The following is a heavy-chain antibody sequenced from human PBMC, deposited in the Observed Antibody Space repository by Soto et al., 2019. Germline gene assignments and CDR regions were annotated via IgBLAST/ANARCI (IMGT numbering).Heavy chain of an antibody. CDR2: INPNSGGT. J-gene: IGHJ6*02. D-gene: IGHD3-10*01. CDR1: GYTFTGYY. V-gene: IGHV1-2*02. CDR3: ARAASYGSGSSYYYYYYGMDV. Sequence: QVQLVQSGAEVKKPGASVKVSCKASGYTFTGYYMHWVRQAPGQGLEWMGWINPNSGGTNYAQKFQGRVTMTRDTSISTAYMELSRLRSDDTAVYYCARAASYGSGSSYYYYYYGMDVWGQGTTVTVSS.